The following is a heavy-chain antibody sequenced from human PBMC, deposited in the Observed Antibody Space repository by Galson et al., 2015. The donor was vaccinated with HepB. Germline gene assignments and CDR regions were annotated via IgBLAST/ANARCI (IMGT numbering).Heavy chain of an antibody. Sequence: SLRLSCAASGFTFDDYAMHWVRQAPGKGLEWVSLISWDGGSTYYADSVKGRFTISRDNSKNSLYLQMNSLRAEDTALYYCAKGAGPMATFAFDIWGQGTMVTVSS. CDR2: ISWDGGST. CDR1: GFTFDDYA. CDR3: AKGAGPMATFAFDI. D-gene: IGHD5-24*01. J-gene: IGHJ3*02. V-gene: IGHV3-43D*04.